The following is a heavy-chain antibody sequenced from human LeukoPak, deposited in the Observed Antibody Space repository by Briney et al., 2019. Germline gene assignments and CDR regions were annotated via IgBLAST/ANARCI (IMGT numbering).Heavy chain of an antibody. J-gene: IGHJ4*02. CDR1: GVSISSYY. CDR2: IYYSGST. Sequence: KPSETLSLTCTVSGVSISSYYWSWIRQPPGKVLEWIGYIYYSGSTNYNPSLKSRVTISVDTSKNQFSLKLSSVTAADTAVYYCARGHCSSTSCYTGPFDYWGQGTLVTVSS. V-gene: IGHV4-59*12. CDR3: ARGHCSSTSCYTGPFDY. D-gene: IGHD2-2*02.